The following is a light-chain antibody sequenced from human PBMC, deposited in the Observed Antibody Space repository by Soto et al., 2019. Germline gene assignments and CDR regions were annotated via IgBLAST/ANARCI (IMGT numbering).Light chain of an antibody. CDR1: SSNIGAGYD. CDR3: LSFDSSLSVV. Sequence: QSVLTQPPSVFGAPGQRVTISCTGGSSNIGAGYDVHWYQQLPGRAPKLLIYGNTNRPSGVPDRFSGSKSGTSASLAITGLQAEDEADYYCLSFDSSLSVVFGGGTKVTVL. J-gene: IGLJ2*01. V-gene: IGLV1-40*01. CDR2: GNT.